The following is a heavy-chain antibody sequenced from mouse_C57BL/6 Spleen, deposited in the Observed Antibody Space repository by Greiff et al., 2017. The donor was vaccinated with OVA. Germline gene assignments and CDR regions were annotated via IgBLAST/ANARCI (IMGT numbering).Heavy chain of an antibody. CDR1: GYTFTSYW. CDR3: ARHYGNPYAMDY. Sequence: QVQLQQPGAELVMPGASVKLSCKASGYTFTSYWMHWVKQRPGQGLEWIGEIDPSDSYTNYNQKFKGKSTLTVDKSSSTAYMQLSSLTSEDSAVYYCARHYGNPYAMDYWGQGTSVTVSS. J-gene: IGHJ4*01. V-gene: IGHV1-69*01. CDR2: IDPSDSYT. D-gene: IGHD2-1*01.